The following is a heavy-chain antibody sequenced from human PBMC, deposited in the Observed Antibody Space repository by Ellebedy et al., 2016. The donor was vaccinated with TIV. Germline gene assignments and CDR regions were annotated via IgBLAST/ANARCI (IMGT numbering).Heavy chain of an antibody. CDR1: GFTFDDYA. CDR2: INWNSAET. V-gene: IGHV3-9*01. Sequence: PGGSLRLSCAASGFTFDDYAMHRVRQAPGKGLEWVAGINWNSAETGYAGSLKGRFNVSRDNAKNSLYLEMKSLRAEDTALYYCAKDISGQWYLFDAFDTWGQGTMVTVSS. D-gene: IGHD3/OR15-3a*01. J-gene: IGHJ3*02. CDR3: AKDISGQWYLFDAFDT.